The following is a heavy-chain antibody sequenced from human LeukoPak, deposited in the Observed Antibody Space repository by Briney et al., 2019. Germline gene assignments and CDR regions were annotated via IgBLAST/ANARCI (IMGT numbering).Heavy chain of an antibody. J-gene: IGHJ3*02. CDR2: INSDGSST. Sequence: PGGSLRLSCAASGFTFSSYWMHWVRQAPGKGLVWVSRINSDGSSTSYADSVKGRFTISRDNAKNTLYLRMNSLRAEDTAVYYCAGGPHYYDKSVAFDIWGQGTMVTVSS. CDR3: AGGPHYYDKSVAFDI. CDR1: GFTFSSYW. V-gene: IGHV3-74*01. D-gene: IGHD3-22*01.